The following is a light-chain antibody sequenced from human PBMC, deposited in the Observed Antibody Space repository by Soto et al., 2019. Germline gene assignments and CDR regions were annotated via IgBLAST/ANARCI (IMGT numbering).Light chain of an antibody. CDR2: GGF. V-gene: IGKV1-39*01. Sequence: DIQMTQSPSSLSASVGDRVTITCRASQSISTSLNWYQQKPGKAPKLLIYGGFSLQSGAPSRFSGSGSGTDFTLTISSLQPEDFAVYYCQQSYSTPPTFGQGTKVEIK. CDR1: QSISTS. J-gene: IGKJ2*01. CDR3: QQSYSTPPT.